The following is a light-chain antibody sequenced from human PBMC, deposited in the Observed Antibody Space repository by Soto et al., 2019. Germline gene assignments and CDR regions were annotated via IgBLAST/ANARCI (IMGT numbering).Light chain of an antibody. Sequence: DIQMTQSPSSLSASVGDRVTITCRASQSISSYLNWYQQKPGKAPNLLIYAASSLQSGVPSRFSGSGSGTDFTLTISSLQPEDSATYYCQQSYSTPRFGQGTKLEIK. CDR2: AAS. CDR1: QSISSY. J-gene: IGKJ2*01. V-gene: IGKV1-39*01. CDR3: QQSYSTPR.